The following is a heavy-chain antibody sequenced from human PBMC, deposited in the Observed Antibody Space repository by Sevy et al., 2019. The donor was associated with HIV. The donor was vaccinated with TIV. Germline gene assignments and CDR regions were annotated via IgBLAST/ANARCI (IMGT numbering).Heavy chain of an antibody. Sequence: GGSLRLSCSASGFTFRSFSMHWVRQAPGKGLEWVAAIWYDGRTKQYADSVKGRFTISRDNTKNMLNLEMNSLRAEDTALYCCARDSARVIVPTAGFDSWGQGTVVTVSS. CDR1: GFTFRSFS. CDR3: ARDSARVIVPTAGFDS. V-gene: IGHV3-33*01. D-gene: IGHD1-1*01. J-gene: IGHJ5*01. CDR2: IWYDGRTK.